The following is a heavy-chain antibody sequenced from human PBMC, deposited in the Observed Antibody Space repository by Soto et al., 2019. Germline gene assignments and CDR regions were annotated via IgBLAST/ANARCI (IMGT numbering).Heavy chain of an antibody. J-gene: IGHJ5*02. Sequence: PGRSLTRSCAASGFTSSDYYMSWIRRAPGKGLECVSYISSSGSTIYYAEYVKGRLNISRENAMNSLYLQMNCLRAEDTAVYYCARGQDSGDYVDTFDTWCQGIL. CDR3: ARGQDSGDYVDTFDT. D-gene: IGHD4-17*01. CDR2: ISSSGSTI. CDR1: GFTSSDYY. V-gene: IGHV3-11*01.